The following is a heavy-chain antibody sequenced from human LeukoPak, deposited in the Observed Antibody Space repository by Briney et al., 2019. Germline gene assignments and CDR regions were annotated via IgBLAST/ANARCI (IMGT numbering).Heavy chain of an antibody. V-gene: IGHV3-11*03. D-gene: IGHD6-13*01. CDR3: AKLFKAYSSSWIDY. J-gene: IGHJ4*02. Sequence: PGGSLRLPCAASGFTFSSFAMSWVRQAPGQGLEWVAYISHSSGFTNYADSVKGRFAISRDNAKNSLYLQMDSLRAEDTAIYYCAKLFKAYSSSWIDYWGQGNLVTVSS. CDR2: ISHSSGFT. CDR1: GFTFSSFA.